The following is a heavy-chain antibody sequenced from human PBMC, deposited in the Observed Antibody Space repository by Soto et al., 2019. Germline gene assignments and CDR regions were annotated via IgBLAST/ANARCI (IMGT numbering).Heavy chain of an antibody. Sequence: SGESLKISCQGSGYSFASYWIGWVRQMPGKDLEWMGIIYPGDSDTRCSPSFQGQVTISADKSLRTAYLQWTSLKASDTALYYCARTRSFTLGFYYDGMDVWGQGTTVTVSS. J-gene: IGHJ6*02. D-gene: IGHD6-6*01. V-gene: IGHV5-51*01. CDR1: GYSFASYW. CDR2: IYPGDSDT. CDR3: ARTRSFTLGFYYDGMDV.